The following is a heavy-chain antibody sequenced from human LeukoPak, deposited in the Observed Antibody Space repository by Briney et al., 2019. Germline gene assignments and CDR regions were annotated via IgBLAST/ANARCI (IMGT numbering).Heavy chain of an antibody. CDR3: ARVYGSSAVGDYFDY. V-gene: IGHV3-20*04. J-gene: IGHJ4*02. CDR1: GFTFDDCG. CDR2: INWNGGST. D-gene: IGHD6-6*01. Sequence: GGSLRLSCAASGFTFDDCGMSWVRQAPGKGLEWVSGINWNGGSTGYADSVKGRFTISRDNAKNSLYLQMNSLRAEDTALYYCARVYGSSAVGDYFDYWGQGTLVTVSS.